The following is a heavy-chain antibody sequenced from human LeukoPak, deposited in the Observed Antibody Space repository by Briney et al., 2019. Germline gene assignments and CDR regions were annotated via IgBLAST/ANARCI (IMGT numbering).Heavy chain of an antibody. Sequence: ESGPTLVNPTQTLTLTCTFSGLSLTTSGVGVGWVRQPPGEALEWLALIHGNDDKFYSPSLKSRLTITKDTSKNQLVLTMTNVDPVYTATYYCAHRRTPRSSFDPWGPGTLVTVSS. CDR1: GLSLTTSGVG. CDR3: AHRRTPRSSFDP. V-gene: IGHV2-5*01. J-gene: IGHJ5*02. CDR2: IHGNDDK.